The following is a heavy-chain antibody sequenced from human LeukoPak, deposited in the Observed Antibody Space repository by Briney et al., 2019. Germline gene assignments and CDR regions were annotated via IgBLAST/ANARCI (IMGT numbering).Heavy chain of an antibody. CDR2: ISSSSSYI. D-gene: IGHD6-19*01. CDR3: VALGGSCGWLD. CDR1: GFTFSSYS. Sequence: GGSLRLSCAASGFTFSSYSMNWVRQAPGKGLEWVSSISSSSSYIYYADSVKGRFTISRDNAKNSLYLQMNSLRAEDTAVYYCVALGGSCGWLDWGQGTLVTVSS. V-gene: IGHV3-21*01. J-gene: IGHJ4*02.